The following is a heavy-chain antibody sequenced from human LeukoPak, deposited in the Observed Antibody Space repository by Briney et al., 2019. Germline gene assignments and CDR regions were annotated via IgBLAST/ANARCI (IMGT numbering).Heavy chain of an antibody. CDR3: ARARVTTGTTRIAFDI. J-gene: IGHJ3*02. Sequence: GGSLRLSCAASGFTFSSYAMLWVRQAPGKGLEWVAVVSSDGNNKYYADSVKGRFTISRDNSKNTLYLQMNSLRAEDTAVHYCARARVTTGTTRIAFDIWGQGTMVTVSS. D-gene: IGHD1-1*01. CDR2: VSSDGNNK. V-gene: IGHV3-30-3*01. CDR1: GFTFSSYA.